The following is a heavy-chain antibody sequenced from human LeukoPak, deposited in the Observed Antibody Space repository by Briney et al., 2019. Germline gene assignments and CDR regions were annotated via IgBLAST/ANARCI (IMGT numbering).Heavy chain of an antibody. D-gene: IGHD3-22*01. V-gene: IGHV1-46*01. CDR3: ARDPEMGYYDSSGYYSGFDY. J-gene: IGHJ4*02. CDR2: INPSGGST. CDR1: GYTFTSYY. Sequence: ASVTVSCTASGYTFTSYYMHWVRQPPGQGLEWMGIINPSGGSTSYAQKFQGRVTMTRDTSTSTVYMELSSLRSEDTAVYYCARDPEMGYYDSSGYYSGFDYWGQGTLVTVSS.